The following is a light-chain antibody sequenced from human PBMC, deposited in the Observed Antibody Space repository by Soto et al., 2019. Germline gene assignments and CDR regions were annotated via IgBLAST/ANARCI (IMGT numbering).Light chain of an antibody. J-gene: IGKJ2*03. Sequence: DIQMTQSPSSLSASVGDRVTITCRASQNIRVYLNWYQQKPGKAPKPLIYATSTLLSGVPSRFSGSGSGTDFTRTITSLQPEDFETYYCQHIFGTRYSFGQGTKVDIK. CDR3: QHIFGTRYS. CDR1: QNIRVY. V-gene: IGKV1-39*01. CDR2: ATS.